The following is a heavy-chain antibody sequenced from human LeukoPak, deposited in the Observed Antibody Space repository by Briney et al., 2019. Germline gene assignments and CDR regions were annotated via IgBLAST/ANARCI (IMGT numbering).Heavy chain of an antibody. CDR2: ISSSSFKI. D-gene: IGHD6-13*01. CDR1: EFTFVRYA. CDR3: VRDPSYGSSWYYYMDV. J-gene: IGHJ6*03. V-gene: IGHV3-48*04. Sequence: GGSLRLSCAASEFTFVRYAMTWVRQAPGKGLVWVSYISSSSFKIGYADSVKGRFTISRDNSKNSLYLQMDSLRVEDTAVYYCVRDPSYGSSWYYYMDVWGKGTTVTVSS.